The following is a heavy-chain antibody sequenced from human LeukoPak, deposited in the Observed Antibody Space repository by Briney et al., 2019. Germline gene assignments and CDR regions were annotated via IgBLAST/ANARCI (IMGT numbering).Heavy chain of an antibody. J-gene: IGHJ4*02. CDR2: IYYSGST. V-gene: IGHV4-39*07. D-gene: IGHD2-2*01. Sequence: SETLSLTCTVSGGSISSSSYYWGWIRQPPGKGLEWIGSIYYSGSTNYNPSLKSRVTISVDTSKNQFSLKLSSVTAADTAVYYCARVLGTYQDDYYFDYWGQGTLVTVSS. CDR3: ARVLGTYQDDYYFDY. CDR1: GGSISSSSYY.